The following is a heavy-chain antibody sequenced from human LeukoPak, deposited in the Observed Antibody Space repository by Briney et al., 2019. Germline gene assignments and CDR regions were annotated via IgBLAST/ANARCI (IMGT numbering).Heavy chain of an antibody. J-gene: IGHJ6*03. Sequence: ASVKVSCKASGYTFTGYYMHWVRQAPGQGLEWMGWINPNSGGTNYAQKFQGRVTMTRNTSISTAYMELSSLRSEDTAVYYCARGRGSSGWLYYYYYMDVWGKGTTVTISS. CDR1: GYTFTGYY. V-gene: IGHV1-2*02. CDR2: INPNSGGT. D-gene: IGHD6-19*01. CDR3: ARGRGSSGWLYYYYYMDV.